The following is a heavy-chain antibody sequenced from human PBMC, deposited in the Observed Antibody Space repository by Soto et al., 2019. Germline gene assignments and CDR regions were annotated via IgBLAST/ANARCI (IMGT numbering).Heavy chain of an antibody. V-gene: IGHV3-23*01. D-gene: IGHD3-10*01. Sequence: QTGGSLRLSCAASGFTFSSYVMSWVRQAPGKGLEWVSTITGTGGGTYYAGSVQGRFTISRDNSKNTLFLQMSSLRAEDTAVYYCAKNSGWFNTWGQGALVTVSS. CDR1: GFTFSSYV. CDR2: ITGTGGGT. J-gene: IGHJ5*02. CDR3: AKNSGWFNT.